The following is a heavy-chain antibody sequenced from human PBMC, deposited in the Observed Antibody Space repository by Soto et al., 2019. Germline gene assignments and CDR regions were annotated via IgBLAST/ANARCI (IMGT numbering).Heavy chain of an antibody. CDR3: ARERYDYVWGSRYFDY. Sequence: GGSLRLSCAASGFTFSSYAMHCVRQAPGKGLEWLAVISYDGSSKYYADSVKGRFTISRDKSKNTLYLQMNSLRAEDTAVYYCARERYDYVWGSRYFDYWGQGTLVNVSS. D-gene: IGHD3-16*01. V-gene: IGHV3-30-3*01. CDR2: ISYDGSSK. CDR1: GFTFSSYA. J-gene: IGHJ4*02.